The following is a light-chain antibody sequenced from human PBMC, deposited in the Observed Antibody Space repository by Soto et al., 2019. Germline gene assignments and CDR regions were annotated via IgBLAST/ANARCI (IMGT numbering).Light chain of an antibody. CDR1: QDISNY. J-gene: IGKJ3*01. V-gene: IGKV1-33*01. CDR2: DAS. Sequence: DIQMTQSPSSLSASVGDRVTITCQTSQDISNYLNWYQQKPGKAPKLLIYDASNLETGVQSRFSGSGSENDFTFTISRLQPEDIATYYCQQYDNLPAFGPGTKVDIK. CDR3: QQYDNLPA.